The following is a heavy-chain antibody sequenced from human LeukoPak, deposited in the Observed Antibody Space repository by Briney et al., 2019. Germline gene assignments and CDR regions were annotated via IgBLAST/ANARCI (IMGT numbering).Heavy chain of an antibody. CDR1: GFTFSSYA. D-gene: IGHD3-10*01. J-gene: IGHJ4*02. CDR2: ISGSGGST. V-gene: IGHV3-23*01. Sequence: GGSLRLSCAASGFTFSSYAMSWVRQAPGKGLEWVSAISGSGGSTYYADSVKGRFTISRDNSKNTLYLQMNSLRAEDTAVYYCSKDLSRGSGRYFDYWGQGTLVTVSS. CDR3: SKDLSRGSGRYFDY.